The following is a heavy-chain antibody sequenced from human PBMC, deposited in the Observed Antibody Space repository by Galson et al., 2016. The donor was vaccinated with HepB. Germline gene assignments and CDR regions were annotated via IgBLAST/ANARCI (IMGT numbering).Heavy chain of an antibody. J-gene: IGHJ5*02. D-gene: IGHD3-10*01. V-gene: IGHV3-7*01. Sequence: LRLSCAASGFTFSAYWMTWVRQAPGKGLEWVANIKQDGRETYYGDSVKGRFTISRDNAKNSLYLQMNSLRAEDTAVYYCTRVPTYYYNSGSYNNWFDPWGQGTLVTVSS. CDR3: TRVPTYYYNSGSYNNWFDP. CDR2: IKQDGRET. CDR1: GFTFSAYW.